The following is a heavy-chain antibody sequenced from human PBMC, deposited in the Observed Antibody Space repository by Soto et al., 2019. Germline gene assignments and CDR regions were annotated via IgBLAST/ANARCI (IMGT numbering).Heavy chain of an antibody. V-gene: IGHV3-30-3*01. Sequence: PGGSLRLSCAASGFTFSSYAMHWVRQAPGKGLEWVAVISYDGSNKYYADSVKGRFTISRDNSKNTLYLQMNSLRAEDTAVYYCARDFDSSGYSAFDIWGQGTMVTVSS. D-gene: IGHD3-22*01. CDR3: ARDFDSSGYSAFDI. CDR1: GFTFSSYA. CDR2: ISYDGSNK. J-gene: IGHJ3*02.